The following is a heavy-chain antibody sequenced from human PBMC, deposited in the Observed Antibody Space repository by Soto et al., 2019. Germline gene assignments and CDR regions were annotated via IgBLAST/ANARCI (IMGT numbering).Heavy chain of an antibody. CDR2: IIPIFGTA. CDR3: ARDYYYDSSGYFDY. J-gene: IGHJ4*02. Sequence: ASVKVSCKASGGTFSSYAISWVRQAPGQGLEWMGGIIPIFGTANYAQKFQGRVTITADESTGTAYMELSSLRSEDTAVYYCARDYYYDSSGYFDYWGQGTLVTVSS. V-gene: IGHV1-69*13. D-gene: IGHD3-22*01. CDR1: GGTFSSYA.